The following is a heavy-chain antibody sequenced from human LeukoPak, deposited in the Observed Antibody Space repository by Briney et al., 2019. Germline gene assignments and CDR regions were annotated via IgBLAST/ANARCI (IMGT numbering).Heavy chain of an antibody. Sequence: SETLSLTCTVSGGSISSYYWSWIRQPPGKGLEWIGYIYYSGSTNYNPSLKSRVTISVDTSKNQFSLKLSSVTAADTAVYYCARALGYYYYYGMDVWGQGTTVTVSS. CDR3: ARALGYYYYYGMDV. V-gene: IGHV4-59*01. CDR2: IYYSGST. CDR1: GGSISSYY. D-gene: IGHD7-27*01. J-gene: IGHJ6*02.